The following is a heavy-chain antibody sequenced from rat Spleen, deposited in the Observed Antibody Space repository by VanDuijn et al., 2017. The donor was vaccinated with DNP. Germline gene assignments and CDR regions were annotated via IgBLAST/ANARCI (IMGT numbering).Heavy chain of an antibody. CDR2: ISIKTHNYAT. J-gene: IGHJ2*01. D-gene: IGHD4-6*01. V-gene: IGHV10-4*01. CDR3: MGLY. CDR1: GFDFNTYA. Sequence: EVQVVESGGGLVQPKGSLKLSCAASGFDFNTYAMSWVRQAPGKGLDWVASISIKTHNYATLYADSVKERFTISRDDSQSMVYLQMNNLKTEDTALYYCMGLYWGQGVMVTVSS.